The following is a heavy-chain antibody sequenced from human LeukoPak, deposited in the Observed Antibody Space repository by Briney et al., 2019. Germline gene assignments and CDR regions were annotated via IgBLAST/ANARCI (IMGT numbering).Heavy chain of an antibody. D-gene: IGHD4-11*01. V-gene: IGHV3-48*02. Sequence: GGSLRLSCAASGFTFSTYTMNWVRQAPGKGQEWVSYISSRSTTIYYADSVKGRFTISRDTAKNSLYLQMNSLRDEDTAVYYCARDGDSTGRHFDYWGQGTLVTV. CDR2: ISSRSTTI. CDR1: GFTFSTYT. CDR3: ARDGDSTGRHFDY. J-gene: IGHJ4*02.